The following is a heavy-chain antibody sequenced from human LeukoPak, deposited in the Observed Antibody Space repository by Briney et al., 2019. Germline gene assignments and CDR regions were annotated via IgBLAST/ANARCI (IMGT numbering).Heavy chain of an antibody. V-gene: IGHV3-64D*06. CDR3: IHDSSGYYSMLHY. D-gene: IGHD3-22*01. J-gene: IGHJ4*02. Sequence: GGSLRLSCSASGFTFSSYAMHWVRQAPGKGLEYVSAISSNGGSTYYADSVKGRFTIPRDNSKNTLYLQMSSLRAEDTAVYYCIHDSSGYYSMLHYWGQGTLVTVSS. CDR2: ISSNGGST. CDR1: GFTFSSYA.